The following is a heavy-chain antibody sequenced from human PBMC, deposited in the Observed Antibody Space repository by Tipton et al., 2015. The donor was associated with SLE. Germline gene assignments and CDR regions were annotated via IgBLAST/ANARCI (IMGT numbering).Heavy chain of an antibody. CDR1: GFTFDDYA. D-gene: IGHD4-17*01. J-gene: IGHJ6*02. CDR3: ARDGVSTVNTPDYYYYYAMDV. Sequence: LRLSCAASGFTFDDYAMHWVRQPPGKGLEWIGSIYHTGITYYNPFLKSRVTLSLDASQNQFSLKLSSVTAADTAVYYCARDGVSTVNTPDYYYYYAMDVWGRGTTVTVSS. V-gene: IGHV4-38-2*02. CDR2: IYHTGIT.